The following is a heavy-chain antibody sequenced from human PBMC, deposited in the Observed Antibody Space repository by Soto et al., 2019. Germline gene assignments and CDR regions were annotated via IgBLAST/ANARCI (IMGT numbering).Heavy chain of an antibody. V-gene: IGHV3-30-3*01. J-gene: IGHJ5*02. CDR1: GFTFSSYA. CDR2: ISYDGSNK. Sequence: GGSLRLSCAASGFTFSSYAMHWVRQAPGKGLEWVAVISYDGSNKYYADPVKGRFTISRDNSKNTLYLQMNSLRAEDTAVYYCAKDPALDRFDPWGQGTLVTVSS. D-gene: IGHD6-25*01. CDR3: AKDPALDRFDP.